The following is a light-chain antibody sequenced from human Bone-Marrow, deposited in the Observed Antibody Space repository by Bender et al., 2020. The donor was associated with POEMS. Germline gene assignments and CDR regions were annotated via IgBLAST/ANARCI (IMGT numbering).Light chain of an antibody. J-gene: IGLJ3*02. V-gene: IGLV2-14*01. CDR3: ISYVGQNNPVL. CDR1: SSDVGGHDY. CDR2: DVT. Sequence: QSALTQPASVSGSPGQSITISCTGTSSDVGGHDYVSWFQQHPGKAPKLLIFDVTNRPSGVSNRFSGSKSGNTASLTVSGLQADDEADYYCISYVGQNNPVLFVGWTKLTVL.